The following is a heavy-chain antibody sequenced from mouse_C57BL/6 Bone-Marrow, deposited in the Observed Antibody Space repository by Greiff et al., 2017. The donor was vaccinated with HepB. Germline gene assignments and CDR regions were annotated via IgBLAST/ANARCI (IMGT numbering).Heavy chain of an antibody. CDR3: TRSDDGYYRYWFAY. D-gene: IGHD2-3*01. CDR2: IDPETGGT. Sequence: QVQLQQSGAELVRPGASVTLSCKASGYTITDYEMHWVKQTPVHGLEWIGAIDPETGGTAYNQKFKGKAILTADKSSSTAYMELRSLTSEDSAVYYCTRSDDGYYRYWFAYWGQGTLVTVSA. V-gene: IGHV1-15*01. J-gene: IGHJ3*01. CDR1: GYTITDYE.